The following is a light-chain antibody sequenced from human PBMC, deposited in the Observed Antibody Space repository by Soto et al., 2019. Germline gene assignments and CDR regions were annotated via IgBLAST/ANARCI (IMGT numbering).Light chain of an antibody. CDR2: GAS. J-gene: IGKJ1*01. Sequence: EIVMTQSPATLSVSPGERATLSCSASQSVSSNLAWYQQKPGQAPRLLIYGASTRATGIPARFSGSGSGTEFTLTISSLQSEDFAVYYCQQYGTFGQGTKVDIK. CDR1: QSVSSN. CDR3: QQYGT. V-gene: IGKV3-15*01.